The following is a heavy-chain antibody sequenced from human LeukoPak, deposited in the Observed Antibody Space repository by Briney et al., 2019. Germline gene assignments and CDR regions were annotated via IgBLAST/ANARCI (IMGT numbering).Heavy chain of an antibody. D-gene: IGHD3-10*01. J-gene: IGHJ4*02. CDR2: IKQDGSEK. CDR1: GFTFSSYW. CDR3: ARGAGSAFGVCDY. Sequence: GGSLRLSCAASGFTFSSYWMSWVRQAPGKGLEWVANIKQDGSEKYYVDSVKGRFTISRDNAKNSLYLQMNSLRAEDTAVYYCARGAGSAFGVCDYWGQGTLVTVSS. V-gene: IGHV3-7*02.